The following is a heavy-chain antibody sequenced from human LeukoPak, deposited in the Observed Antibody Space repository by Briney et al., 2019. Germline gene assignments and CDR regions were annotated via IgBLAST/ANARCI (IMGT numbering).Heavy chain of an antibody. J-gene: IGHJ6*03. CDR2: IYTSGST. V-gene: IGHV4-61*02. CDR1: GGSISSGSYY. Sequence: SETPSLTCTVSGGSISSGSYYWSWIRQPAGKGLEWIGRIYTSGSTNYNPSLKSRVTISVDTSKNQFSLKLSSVTAADTAVYYCARGKVNYYYYYMDVWGKGTTVTISS. D-gene: IGHD4-23*01. CDR3: ARGKVNYYYYYMDV.